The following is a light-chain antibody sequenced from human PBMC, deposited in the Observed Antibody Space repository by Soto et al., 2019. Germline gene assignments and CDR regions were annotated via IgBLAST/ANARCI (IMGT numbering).Light chain of an antibody. J-gene: IGKJ5*01. CDR1: QAISSY. CDR2: AAY. V-gene: IGKV1-9*01. CDR3: KQLNSFPIT. Sequence: DIQMTQSPSSLSASAGDRVSITCRASQAISSYLAWYQQKPGRAPKLLIYAAYTLQSGVPSRFSGSGSGTEFTLTITSLQPEDFATYYCKQLNSFPITFGQGTRLEIK.